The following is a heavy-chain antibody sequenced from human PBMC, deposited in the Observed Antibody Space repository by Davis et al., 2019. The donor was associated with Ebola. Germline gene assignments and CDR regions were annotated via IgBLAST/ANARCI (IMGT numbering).Heavy chain of an antibody. Sequence: MPSETLSLTCAVYGGSFSGYYWSWIRQPPGKGLEWIGEINHSGSTNYNPSLKSRVTISVDTSKNQFSLKLSPVTAADTAVYYCARVRIVVAQYYYYYYGMDVWGQGTTVTVSS. J-gene: IGHJ6*02. CDR1: GGSFSGYY. D-gene: IGHD1-26*01. CDR3: ARVRIVVAQYYYYYYGMDV. V-gene: IGHV4-34*01. CDR2: INHSGST.